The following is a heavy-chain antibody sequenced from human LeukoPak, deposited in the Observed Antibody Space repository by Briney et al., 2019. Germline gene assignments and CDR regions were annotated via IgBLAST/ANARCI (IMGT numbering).Heavy chain of an antibody. D-gene: IGHD6-19*01. CDR2: ISSSGSTI. CDR3: ARADSCGWFDP. Sequence: QAGGSLSFSCAASGFTISSYGRSWVRQAPGKGLEWVSYISSSGSTIYYADSVKGRFTISRDNAKISLYLEMNSLRAEDTAVYYCARADSCGWFDPLVQAAKVSVSS. CDR1: GFTISSYG. J-gene: IGHJ5*02. V-gene: IGHV3-48*03.